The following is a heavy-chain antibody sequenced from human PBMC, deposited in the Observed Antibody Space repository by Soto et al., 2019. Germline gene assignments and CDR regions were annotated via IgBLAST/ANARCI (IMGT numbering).Heavy chain of an antibody. D-gene: IGHD2-2*01. CDR3: TKHSTSWYDS. V-gene: IGHV1-18*01. CDR1: GYTFNNYG. J-gene: IGHJ5*01. CDR2: ISVYNGYA. Sequence: ASVKVSCKASGYTFNNYGISWVRQAPGQGLEWMGWISVYNGYANYAQKLQGRVFMTADTSTNTAYMELSSLRSDDTAMYYCTKHSTSWYDSWGQGSLVTVSS.